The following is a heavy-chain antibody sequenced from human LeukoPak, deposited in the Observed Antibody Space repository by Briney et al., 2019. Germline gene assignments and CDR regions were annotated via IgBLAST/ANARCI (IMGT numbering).Heavy chain of an antibody. CDR1: GGSFSGYY. J-gene: IGHJ4*02. CDR3: ASGVVVATISGY. D-gene: IGHD5-12*01. V-gene: IGHV4-34*01. Sequence: PSETLSLTCAVYGGSFSGYYWSWIRQPPGKGLEWIGEINHSGSTNYNPSLKSRVTISVDTSKNQFSLKLSSVTAADTAVYYCASGVVVATISGYWGQGTLVTVSS. CDR2: INHSGST.